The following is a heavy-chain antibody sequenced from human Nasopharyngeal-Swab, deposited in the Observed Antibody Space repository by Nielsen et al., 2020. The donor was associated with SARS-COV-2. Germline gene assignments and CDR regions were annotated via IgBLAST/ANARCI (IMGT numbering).Heavy chain of an antibody. D-gene: IGHD3-3*01. CDR2: TYYSGST. J-gene: IGHJ4*02. CDR1: GGSISSGGYY. CDR3: ARAGRKIFGVVTSFDY. Sequence: SETLSLTCTVSGGSISSGGYYWSWIPQHPGKGLEWIGYTYYSGSTYYNPSLKSRVTISVDTSKNQFSLKLSSVTAADTAVYYCARAGRKIFGVVTSFDYWGQGTLVTVSS. V-gene: IGHV4-31*03.